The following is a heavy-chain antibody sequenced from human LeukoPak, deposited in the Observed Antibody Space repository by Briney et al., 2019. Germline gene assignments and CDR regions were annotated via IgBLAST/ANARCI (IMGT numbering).Heavy chain of an antibody. J-gene: IGHJ5*02. CDR2: IIPILGIA. CDR1: GXTFSSYA. D-gene: IGHD4-11*01. Sequence: GAXVKVSCKAAGXTFSSYAISWVRQAPGQGLEWMGRIIPILGIANYAQKFQGRVTITADKSTSTAYMELSSLRSEDTAVYYCAGWWGPMTTNWFDPWGQGTLVTVSS. CDR3: AGWWGPMTTNWFDP. V-gene: IGHV1-69*04.